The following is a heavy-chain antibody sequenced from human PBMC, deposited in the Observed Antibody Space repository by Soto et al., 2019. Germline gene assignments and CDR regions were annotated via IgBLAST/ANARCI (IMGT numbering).Heavy chain of an antibody. D-gene: IGHD3-10*01. CDR2: ISGSGGST. V-gene: IGHV3-23*01. J-gene: IGHJ4*02. CDR1: GFTFSSYA. Sequence: GGSLRLSCAASGFTFSSYAMSWVRQAPGKGLEWVSAISGSGGSTYYADSVKGRFSISRDNSKNTLYLQMNSLRAEDTAVYYCAKDSFGGSGSTSDYWGQGTLVTVSS. CDR3: AKDSFGGSGSTSDY.